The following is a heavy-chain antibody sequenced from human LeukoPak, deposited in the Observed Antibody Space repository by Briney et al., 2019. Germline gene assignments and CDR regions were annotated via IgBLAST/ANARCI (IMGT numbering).Heavy chain of an antibody. CDR3: ARSKFFDDSSGYPLDY. V-gene: IGHV1-69*13. Sequence: SVKVSCKASGGTFSSYAISWVRQAPGQGLEWMGGIIPIFGTANYAQKFQGRVTITADESTSTAYMELSSLRSEDTAVYYCARSKFFDDSSGYPLDYWGQGTLVTVSS. J-gene: IGHJ4*02. CDR2: IIPIFGTA. CDR1: GGTFSSYA. D-gene: IGHD3-22*01.